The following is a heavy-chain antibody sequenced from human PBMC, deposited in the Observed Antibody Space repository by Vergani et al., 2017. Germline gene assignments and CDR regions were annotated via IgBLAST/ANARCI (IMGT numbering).Heavy chain of an antibody. CDR1: GFTFSSYG. CDR3: TRPGTEDWNYVPYNWFDP. V-gene: IGHV3-33*01. J-gene: IGHJ5*02. D-gene: IGHD1-7*01. Sequence: QVQLVESGGGVVQPGRSLRLSCAASGFTFSSYGMHWVRQAPGKGLEWVAVIWYDGSNKYYADSVKGRFTIARDKSKNPLYLQMNSLRAEDTAVYYCTRPGTEDWNYVPYNWFDPWGQGTLVTVSS. CDR2: IWYDGSNK.